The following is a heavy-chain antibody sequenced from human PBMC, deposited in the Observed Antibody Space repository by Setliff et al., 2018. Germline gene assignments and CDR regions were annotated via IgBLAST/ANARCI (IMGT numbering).Heavy chain of an antibody. CDR2: IDHSGST. D-gene: IGHD2-15*01. Sequence: SETLSLTCAVSGYSISSGYYWGWIRQPPGKGLEWIGSIDHSGSTHYNPSLKSRVTISVDTAKNQFSLKLNSVTAADTAVYYCARAPHGWSAYYYYYYMDVWGKGTTVTVSS. CDR3: ARAPHGWSAYYYYYYMDV. V-gene: IGHV4-38-2*01. J-gene: IGHJ6*03. CDR1: GYSISSGYY.